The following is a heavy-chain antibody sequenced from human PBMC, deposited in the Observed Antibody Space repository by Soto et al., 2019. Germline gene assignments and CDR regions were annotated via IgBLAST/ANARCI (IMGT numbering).Heavy chain of an antibody. CDR3: ARDSESGDSFDY. D-gene: IGHD4-17*01. Sequence: GGSPRLSCAASGFTFCSYWMHWVRQAPGKGLVWVSRINSDGSSTSYADSVKGRFTISRDNAKNTLYLQMNSLRAEDTAVYYCARDSESGDSFDYWGQGTLVTVSS. J-gene: IGHJ4*02. V-gene: IGHV3-74*01. CDR2: INSDGSST. CDR1: GFTFCSYW.